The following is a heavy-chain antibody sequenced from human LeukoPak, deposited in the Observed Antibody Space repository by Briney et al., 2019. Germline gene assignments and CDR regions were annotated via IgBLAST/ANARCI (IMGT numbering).Heavy chain of an antibody. CDR3: ASPSYYYDSSGPDAFDI. CDR2: INPNSGGT. Sequence: GASVKVSCKASGCTFTGYSMHWVRQAPGQGLEWMGWINPNSGGTNFAQRFQGRVTMTRDTSISTAYMELSRLRSDDTAVYYRASPSYYYDSSGPDAFDIWGQGTMVTVSS. CDR1: GCTFTGYS. D-gene: IGHD3-22*01. J-gene: IGHJ3*02. V-gene: IGHV1-2*02.